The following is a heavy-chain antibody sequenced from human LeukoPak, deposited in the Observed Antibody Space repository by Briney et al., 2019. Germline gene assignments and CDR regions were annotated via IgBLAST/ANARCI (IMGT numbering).Heavy chain of an antibody. D-gene: IGHD6-19*01. J-gene: IGHJ6*03. CDR2: INSDGSST. CDR3: ARDSSGWYVSYYYYYMDV. CDR1: GFTFSSYW. V-gene: IGHV3-74*01. Sequence: GGSLRLSCAASGFTFSSYWMHWVRQAPGKGLVWVSRINSDGSSTSYADSVKGRFTISRDNAKNTLYLQMNSLRAEDTAVYYCARDSSGWYVSYYYYYMDVWGIGTTVTVSS.